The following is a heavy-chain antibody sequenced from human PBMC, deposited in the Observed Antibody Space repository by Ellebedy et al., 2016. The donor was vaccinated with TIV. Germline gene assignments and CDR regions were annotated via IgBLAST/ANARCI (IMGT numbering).Heavy chain of an antibody. Sequence: PGGSLRLSCVASGFTFSSYAMCWVRQAPGKGLEWVSTISDSGGNTHFPDSVKGRFTISRDNSRNPVYLQMNNLRAEEPAVYYCARDSGRRRSWDNDYWGQGSLVTVSS. V-gene: IGHV3-23*01. CDR2: ISDSGGNT. D-gene: IGHD3-10*01. J-gene: IGHJ4*02. CDR1: GFTFSSYA. CDR3: ARDSGRRRSWDNDY.